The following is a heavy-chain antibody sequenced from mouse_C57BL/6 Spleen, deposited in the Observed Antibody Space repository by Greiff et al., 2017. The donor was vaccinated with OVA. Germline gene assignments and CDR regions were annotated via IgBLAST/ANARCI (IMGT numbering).Heavy chain of an antibody. D-gene: IGHD1-1*02. J-gene: IGHJ2*01. V-gene: IGHV1-69*01. Sequence: QVQLQQPGAELVMPGASVKLSCKASGYTFTSYWMHWVKQRPGQGLEWIGEIDPSDSYTNYNQKFKGKSTLTVDKSSSTAYMQLSSLTSEYSAVYYCARRGGYYSDYWGQGTTLTVSS. CDR1: GYTFTSYW. CDR2: IDPSDSYT. CDR3: ARRGGYYSDY.